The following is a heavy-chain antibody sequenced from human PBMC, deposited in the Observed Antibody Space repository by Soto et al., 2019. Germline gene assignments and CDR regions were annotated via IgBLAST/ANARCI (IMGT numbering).Heavy chain of an antibody. CDR1: GYTFTNFA. D-gene: IGHD1-26*01. V-gene: IGHV1-3*01. J-gene: IGHJ4*02. CDR2: INAGNDNT. Sequence: ASVKVSCKAPGYTFTNFAMHWVRQAPGQRLEWMGWINAGNDNTKYSQKFQGRVSITRDTSASTDYMELSSLRSEDTAMYYCARGLKSGTYSLSFIDYWGQGTLVTVPP. CDR3: ARGLKSGTYSLSFIDY.